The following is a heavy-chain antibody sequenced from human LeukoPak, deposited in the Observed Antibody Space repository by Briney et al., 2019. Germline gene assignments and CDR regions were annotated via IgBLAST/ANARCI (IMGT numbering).Heavy chain of an antibody. Sequence: GGSLRLSCAASGFTFSTYWMSWVRQAPGKGLEWVATIRQDGIETHYVDSVRDRFLISRDNSKSSLYLQMSSLREEDTAIYYCAGGCSRAHCPYFDHWGQGTLVPVSA. CDR3: AGGCSRAHCPYFDH. CDR1: GFTFSTYW. V-gene: IGHV3-7*01. CDR2: IRQDGIET. D-gene: IGHD2-21*02. J-gene: IGHJ4*02.